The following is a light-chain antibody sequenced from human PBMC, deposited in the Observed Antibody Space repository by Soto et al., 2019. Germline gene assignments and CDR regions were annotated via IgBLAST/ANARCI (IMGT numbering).Light chain of an antibody. V-gene: IGKV3-20*01. CDR3: QQYGSSQFT. Sequence: EIVLMQSPGTLSLCPGEGATLSCRASQSVNSNYLDWYQQKHGQDPTVLIFDTSRRATGVPDRFSGSGSGTDFTLTISRLEPDDFAVYYCQQYGSSQFTFGPGTKVNIK. CDR1: QSVNSNY. CDR2: DTS. J-gene: IGKJ3*01.